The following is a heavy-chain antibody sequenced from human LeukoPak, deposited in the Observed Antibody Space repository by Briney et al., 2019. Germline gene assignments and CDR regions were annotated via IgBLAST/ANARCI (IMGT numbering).Heavy chain of an antibody. V-gene: IGHV5-51*01. J-gene: IGHJ6*03. D-gene: IGHD6-13*01. CDR1: GYSFTSYW. CDR3: ARHRRGAGYSSSWELNYYYYMDV. CDR2: IYPGDSDT. Sequence: GESLKISCKGSGYSFTSYWIGWVRQMPGKGLEWMGIIYPGDSDTRYSPSFQGQVTISADKSISTAYLQWSSLKASDTAMYYCARHRRGAGYSSSWELNYYYYMDVWGKGTTVTVSS.